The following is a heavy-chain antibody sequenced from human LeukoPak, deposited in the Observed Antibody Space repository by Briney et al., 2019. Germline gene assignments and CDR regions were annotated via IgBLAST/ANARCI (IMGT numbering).Heavy chain of an antibody. CDR1: GFTFSSYA. Sequence: PGGSLRLSCAASGFTFSSYAMSWVRQAPGKGLEWVSAISGSGGSTYYADSVKGRFTISRDNSKNTLYLQMNSLRAEDTAVYYCAKDQGVVTAKGGDYWGQGTLVTVSS. CDR2: ISGSGGST. CDR3: AKDQGVVTAKGGDY. J-gene: IGHJ4*02. V-gene: IGHV3-23*01. D-gene: IGHD2-21*02.